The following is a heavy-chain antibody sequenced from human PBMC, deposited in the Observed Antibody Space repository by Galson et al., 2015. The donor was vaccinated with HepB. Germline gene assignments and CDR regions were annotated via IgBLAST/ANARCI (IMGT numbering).Heavy chain of an antibody. CDR1: GYTFALYS. V-gene: IGHV1-3*01. D-gene: IGHD3-22*01. J-gene: IGHJ4*02. Sequence: SVKVSCKASGYTFALYSIHWVRQAPGQGLEWMGWINAGNGYTVYSEKFQGRVSITTDTSACTAYMELSSLRSEDTAVYYCARASYYYDSSGFYYWGQGTLVSVSS. CDR3: ARASYYYDSSGFYY. CDR2: INAGNGYT.